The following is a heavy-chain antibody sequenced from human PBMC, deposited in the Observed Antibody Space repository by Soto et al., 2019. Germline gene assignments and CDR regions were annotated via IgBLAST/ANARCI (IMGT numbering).Heavy chain of an antibody. Sequence: LETLSLTCTVSGGSISSYYWSWIRQPPGKGLEWIGYIYYSGSTNYNPSLKSRVTISVDTSKNQFSLKLSSVTAADTAVYYCASSYSYGYVGPDYYYYGMDVWGQGTTVTVSS. CDR3: ASSYSYGYVGPDYYYYGMDV. V-gene: IGHV4-59*01. D-gene: IGHD5-18*01. J-gene: IGHJ6*02. CDR1: GGSISSYY. CDR2: IYYSGST.